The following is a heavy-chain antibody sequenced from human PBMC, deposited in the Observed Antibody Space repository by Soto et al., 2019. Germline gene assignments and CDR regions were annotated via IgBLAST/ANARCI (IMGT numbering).Heavy chain of an antibody. CDR2: INHSGST. CDR1: GGSFSGYY. D-gene: IGHD2-15*01. Sequence: QVQLQQWGAGLLKPSETLSLTCAVYGGSFSGYYWSWIRQPPGKGLEWIGEINHSGSTNYNPSLKSRVTISVDTSKNQLSLKLSSVTAADTAVYYCARRGSGGSCYYDYWGQGTLVTVSS. V-gene: IGHV4-34*01. J-gene: IGHJ4*02. CDR3: ARRGSGGSCYYDY.